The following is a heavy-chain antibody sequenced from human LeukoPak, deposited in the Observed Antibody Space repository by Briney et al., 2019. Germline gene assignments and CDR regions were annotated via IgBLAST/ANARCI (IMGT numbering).Heavy chain of an antibody. CDR3: ARRDQGYGDYEGDY. CDR1: GGTFSSYA. Sequence: ASVKVSCKASGGTFSSYAISWVRQAPGQGLEWMGRIIPILGIANYAQKFQGRVTITADKSTSTAYMELSSLRSEDTAVYYCARRDQGYGDYEGDYWGQGTLVTVSS. V-gene: IGHV1-69*04. J-gene: IGHJ4*02. D-gene: IGHD4-17*01. CDR2: IIPILGIA.